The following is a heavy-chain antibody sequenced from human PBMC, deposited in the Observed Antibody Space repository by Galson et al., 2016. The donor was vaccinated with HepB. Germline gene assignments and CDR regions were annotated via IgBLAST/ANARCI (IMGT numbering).Heavy chain of an antibody. CDR1: GFTFSNYA. CDR2: ISGTGGRA. V-gene: IGHV3-23*01. CDR3: WKGLHGSGSYAFDK. D-gene: IGHD3-10*01. Sequence: SLRLSCAASGFTFSNYAMSWVRQPPGKGLEWVSTISGTGGRAYYADSVKGRFTISRDNSKNTLFLQRGSLRVEDTAVYYCWKGLHGSGSYAFDKWVQGTLVTVSS. J-gene: IGHJ4*02.